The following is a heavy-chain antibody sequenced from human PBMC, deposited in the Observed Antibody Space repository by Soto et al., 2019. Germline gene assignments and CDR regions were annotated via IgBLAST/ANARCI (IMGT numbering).Heavy chain of an antibody. Sequence: ASVKVSCKASGYTFTKYGISWVRQAPGQGLEWMGWISGYNGNTNYAQKYQGRITMTIDTSTTTAYMELGSLTSDDTAVYYCAKNGKLPYYYYGMDVWGPGTTGTVSS. D-gene: IGHD1-26*01. CDR2: ISGYNGNT. J-gene: IGHJ6*02. CDR3: AKNGKLPYYYYGMDV. V-gene: IGHV1-18*01. CDR1: GYTFTKYG.